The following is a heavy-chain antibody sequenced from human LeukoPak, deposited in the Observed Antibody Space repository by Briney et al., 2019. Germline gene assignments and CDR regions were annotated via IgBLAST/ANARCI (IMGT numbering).Heavy chain of an antibody. CDR1: GLIFRSFS. D-gene: IGHD2-21*02. CDR3: ETRVTSHSYEAFEI. V-gene: IGHV3-21*06. Sequence: PGGSLRLSCAASGLIFRSFSMTWVRQAPGKGLEWVAAISSTSNHRYHADSVKGRFTISRDNDKNSLFLQMNSLRAEDPALYYCETRVTSHSYEAFEIWAQGTMVSVSS. CDR2: ISSTSNHR. J-gene: IGHJ3*02.